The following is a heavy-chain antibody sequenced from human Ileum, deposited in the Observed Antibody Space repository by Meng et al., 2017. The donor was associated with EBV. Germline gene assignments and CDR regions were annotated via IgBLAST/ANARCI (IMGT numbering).Heavy chain of an antibody. V-gene: IGHV4-4*02. CDR2: IYHSGST. Sequence: VQRQESGPGRVKPSGTLALTCAVSGGSISSSNWWSWVRQPPGKGLEWIGEIYHSGSTNYNPSLKSRVTMSVDKSKNQFSLNLSSVTAADTAVYYCARVGQWLPIDYWGQGTLVTVSS. J-gene: IGHJ4*02. CDR1: GGSISSSNW. CDR3: ARVGQWLPIDY. D-gene: IGHD6-19*01.